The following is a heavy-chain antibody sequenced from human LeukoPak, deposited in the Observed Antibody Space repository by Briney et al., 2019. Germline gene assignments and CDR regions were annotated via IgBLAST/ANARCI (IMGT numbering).Heavy chain of an antibody. CDR1: GFTFDDYA. V-gene: IGHV3-9*01. J-gene: IGHJ6*02. CDR3: ARDVRRRVFYYGMDV. Sequence: GGSLRLSCVASGFTFDDYAMHWVRQAPGKGLEWVSSISWYSGNIGYADSVKGRFSISRDNAKNTLYLEMNSLRTDDTALYFCARDVRRRVFYYGMDVWGQGTTVAVSS. CDR2: ISWYSGNI. D-gene: IGHD6-25*01.